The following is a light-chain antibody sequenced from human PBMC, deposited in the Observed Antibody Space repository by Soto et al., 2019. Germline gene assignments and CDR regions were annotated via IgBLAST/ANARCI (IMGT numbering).Light chain of an antibody. CDR3: QQYKCYPLS. J-gene: IGKJ4*01. CDR2: KAS. Sequence: DIQMTQSPSTLSASVGDRVTITCRASQSISSWLAWYQQKPGKAPKFLIYKASSLESGVPSRFSGSGYGTEFTLTISRLPLDDSAPYYCQQYKCYPLSFGRGTKVEFK. V-gene: IGKV1-5*03. CDR1: QSISSW.